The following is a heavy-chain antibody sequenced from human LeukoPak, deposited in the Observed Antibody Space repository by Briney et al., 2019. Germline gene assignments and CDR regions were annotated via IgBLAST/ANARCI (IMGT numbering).Heavy chain of an antibody. V-gene: IGHV3-23*01. J-gene: IGHJ4*02. CDR1: GFTFSSYA. D-gene: IGHD3-22*01. CDR2: ISTTGGST. CDR3: AKHAKFYYDSSGYLDY. Sequence: PGGSLRLSCAASGFTFSSYAMSWVRQAPGKGLEWVSAISTTGGSTDYADSAKGRFTISRDNSKNTLYLQMNSLRAEDTAVYYCAKHAKFYYDSSGYLDYWGQGTLVTVSS.